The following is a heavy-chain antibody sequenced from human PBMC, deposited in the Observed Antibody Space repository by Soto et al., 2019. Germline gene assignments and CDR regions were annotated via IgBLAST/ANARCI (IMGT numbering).Heavy chain of an antibody. V-gene: IGHV1-2*02. CDR3: ARDPQYGSGSYNNWFDP. Sequence: ASVKVSCKASGYTFTGYYMHWVRQAPGQGLEWMGWINPNSGGTNYAQKFQGRVTMTRDTSISTAYMELSRLRSDDTAVYYCARDPQYGSGSYNNWFDPWGQGTLVTVSS. CDR1: GYTFTGYY. D-gene: IGHD3-10*01. CDR2: INPNSGGT. J-gene: IGHJ5*02.